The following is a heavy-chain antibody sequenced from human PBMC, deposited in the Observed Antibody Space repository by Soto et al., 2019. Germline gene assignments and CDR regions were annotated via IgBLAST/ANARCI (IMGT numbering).Heavy chain of an antibody. J-gene: IGHJ6*01. CDR3: AKSRDAYNFYFYYGMDV. CDR2: ILYDGSNK. V-gene: IGHV3-30*18. CDR1: GFTFSNYG. Sequence: QVQLVESGGGVVQAGRSLRLSCAASGFTFSNYGMHWVRQTPGKGLEWVALILYDGSNKYYADSVKGRFTISRDNSKNTLYLQVSSLRAEDTAVYYCAKSRDAYNFYFYYGMDVW. D-gene: IGHD2-2*01.